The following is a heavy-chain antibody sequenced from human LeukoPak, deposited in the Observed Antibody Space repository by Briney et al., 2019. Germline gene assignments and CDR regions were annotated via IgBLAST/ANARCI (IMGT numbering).Heavy chain of an antibody. V-gene: IGHV4-39*01. CDR2: IHYSGST. CDR3: ASLHNFDLYY. D-gene: IGHD3-9*01. Sequence: SETLSLTCTVSGGSISSSSYYWGWIRQPPGKGLEWIGSIHYSGSTYYNRSLNSRVTISEDTSKNQFSLKMSSVTAADTAVYYCASLHNFDLYYWGQGTLVTVSS. CDR1: GGSISSSSYY. J-gene: IGHJ4*02.